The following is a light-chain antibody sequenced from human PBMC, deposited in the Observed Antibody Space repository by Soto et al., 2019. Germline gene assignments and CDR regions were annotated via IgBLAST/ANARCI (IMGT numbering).Light chain of an antibody. CDR3: QQYNSYRT. CDR2: KAS. CDR1: QSISSW. V-gene: IGKV1-5*03. Sequence: DLQMTQSPSSPSASVGDIVTITCRASQSISSWLAWHQQKPGKAPKLLIYKASNLGSGVPSRFSGSGSGTEFTLTISSLQPDDLATYYCQQYNSYRTFGQGTKVDIK. J-gene: IGKJ1*01.